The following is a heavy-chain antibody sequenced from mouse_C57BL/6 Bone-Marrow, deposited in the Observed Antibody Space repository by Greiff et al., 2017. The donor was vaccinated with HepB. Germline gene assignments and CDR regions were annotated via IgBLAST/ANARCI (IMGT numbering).Heavy chain of an antibody. Sequence: QVQLQQPGAELVKPGASVKMSCKASGYTFTSYWITWVKQRPGQGLEWIGDIYPGSGSTNYNEKFKSKATLTVDTSSSTAYMQLSSLTSEDSAVYYCVLYYYGSSTWYFDFWDTGTTVTVSS. CDR1: GYTFTSYW. D-gene: IGHD1-1*01. J-gene: IGHJ1*03. CDR3: VLYYYGSSTWYFDF. V-gene: IGHV1-55*01. CDR2: IYPGSGST.